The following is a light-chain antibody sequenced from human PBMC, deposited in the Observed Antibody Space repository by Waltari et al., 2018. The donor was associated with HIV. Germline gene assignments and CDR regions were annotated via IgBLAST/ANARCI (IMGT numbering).Light chain of an antibody. V-gene: IGKV4-1*01. J-gene: IGKJ2*01. CDR3: QQYSFSPPT. Sequence: DIVMTQFPESLSVSLGERATMKCESSQSVFYIASNQSPLAWYQQRPGHSPSLLILSASFRQSGVPDRFSGSGSGTDFTLTINSLQPEDAAIYFCQQYSFSPPTFGRGT. CDR2: SAS. CDR1: QSVFYIASNQSP.